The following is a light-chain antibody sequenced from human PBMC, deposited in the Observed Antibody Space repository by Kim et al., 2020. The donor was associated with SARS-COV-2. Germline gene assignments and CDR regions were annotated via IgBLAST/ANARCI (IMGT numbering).Light chain of an antibody. CDR3: QQYNSYPIT. CDR1: QSISSW. CDR2: KAS. Sequence: SSVGDRVTITCRDRQSISSWLAWYQQKPGKAPKLLIYKASSLESGVPSRFSGSGSGTEFTLTTSSLQPDDFATYYCQQYNSYPITFGQGTRLEIK. J-gene: IGKJ5*01. V-gene: IGKV1-5*03.